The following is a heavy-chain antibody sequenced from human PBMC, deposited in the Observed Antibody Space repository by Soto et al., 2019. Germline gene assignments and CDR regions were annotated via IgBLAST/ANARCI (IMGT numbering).Heavy chain of an antibody. CDR2: IIPIFGTA. V-gene: IGHV1-69*01. D-gene: IGHD3-10*01. CDR3: ARVGITMVRGVIIKGAFDI. J-gene: IGHJ3*02. CDR1: GGTFSSYA. Sequence: QVQLVQSGAEVKKPGSSVKVSCKASGGTFSSYAISWVRQAPGQGLEWMGGIIPIFGTANYAQKFQGRVTITADESTGTAYMELSRLRSEDTAVYYCARVGITMVRGVIIKGAFDIWGQGTMVTVSS.